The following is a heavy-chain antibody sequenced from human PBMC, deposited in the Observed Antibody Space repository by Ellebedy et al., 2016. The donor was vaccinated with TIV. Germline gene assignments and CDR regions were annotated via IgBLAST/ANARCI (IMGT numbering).Heavy chain of an antibody. J-gene: IGHJ6*02. CDR1: GYSFNSHG. V-gene: IGHV1-18*01. CDR3: ARNYYDSSGSQTINFYYGMDV. CDR2: ISVNSGDT. Sequence: ASVKVSCXASGYSFNSHGITWVRQAPGQGLEWMGWISVNSGDTNYAQNLQGRVTLTADTSTRTAYLELGSLRSDDTAVYYYARNYYDSSGSQTINFYYGMDVWGQGTTVTVSS. D-gene: IGHD3-22*01.